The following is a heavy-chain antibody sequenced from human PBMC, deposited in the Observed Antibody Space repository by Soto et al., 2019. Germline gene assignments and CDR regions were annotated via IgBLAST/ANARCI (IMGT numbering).Heavy chain of an antibody. Sequence: SVKVSCKASGGTFSSYAISWVRQAPGQGLEWMGGIIPFFGTANYAQKFQGRVTITADKSTSTAYMELSSLRSEDTAVNYCATPDSSSWYGGYGMDVWGQGTTVTVSS. J-gene: IGHJ6*02. CDR2: IIPFFGTA. CDR3: ATPDSSSWYGGYGMDV. V-gene: IGHV1-69*06. D-gene: IGHD6-13*01. CDR1: GGTFSSYA.